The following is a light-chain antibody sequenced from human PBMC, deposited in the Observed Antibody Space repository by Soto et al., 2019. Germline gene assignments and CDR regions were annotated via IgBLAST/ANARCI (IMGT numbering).Light chain of an antibody. CDR2: AAF. V-gene: IGKV1-39*01. J-gene: IGKJ5*01. CDR1: QSISTY. Sequence: DIQMTQSQSSLSASVGDRVTITCRASQSISTYLNWYHQKPGKAPKLLIYAAFSLQSGVPSRFSGSGSGTDFTLTISSLQPEDVAYYYCQQTYSSPITFGQGTRLEIK. CDR3: QQTYSSPIT.